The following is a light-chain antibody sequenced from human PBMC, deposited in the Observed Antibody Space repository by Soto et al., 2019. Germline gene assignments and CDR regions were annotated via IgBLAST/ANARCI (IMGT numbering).Light chain of an antibody. Sequence: QSALTQPVSVSGSPGQSITISCTGTSSDVGGYNYVSWYQHHPGKAPKLMIFDVSNRPSGVSNRFSGSKSGNTASLTISGLQPEDEADYYCSSYTTSNTRQTVFGTGTKVTVL. J-gene: IGLJ1*01. CDR3: SSYTTSNTRQTV. CDR1: SSDVGGYNY. V-gene: IGLV2-14*03. CDR2: DVS.